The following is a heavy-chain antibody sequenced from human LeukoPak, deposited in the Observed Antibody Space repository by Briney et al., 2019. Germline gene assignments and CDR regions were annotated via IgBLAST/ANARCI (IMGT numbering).Heavy chain of an antibody. V-gene: IGHV3-7*01. CDR1: GFTFSNFW. J-gene: IGHJ4*02. CDR2: IKQDGSEK. CDR3: VRDSPFGGR. Sequence: GGSLRLSCAVSGFTFSNFWMNWVRQAPGKGLEWVANIKQDGSEKNYVDSVKGRFTISRDNAKNSLFLQMNSLRAEDTAVYYCVRDSPFGGRWGQGTLVTICS. D-gene: IGHD3-16*01.